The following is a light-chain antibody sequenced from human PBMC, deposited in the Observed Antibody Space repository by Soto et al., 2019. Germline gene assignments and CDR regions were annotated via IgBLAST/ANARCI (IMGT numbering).Light chain of an antibody. CDR1: QGISRW. CDR3: QQYNTYSSYT. J-gene: IGKJ2*01. V-gene: IGKV1-5*01. Sequence: DIQMTQSPSTLSASVGDRVTITCRASQGISRWLAWYQQKPGKAPNLLIYDASSLKSGVPSRFSGSGSGTEFALTISSLQPDDFATHYCQQYNTYSSYTFGQGTNLEIK. CDR2: DAS.